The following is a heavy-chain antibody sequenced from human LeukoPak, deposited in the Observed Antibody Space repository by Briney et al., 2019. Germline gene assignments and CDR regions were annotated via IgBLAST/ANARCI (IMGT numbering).Heavy chain of an antibody. CDR3: ATKGSSSGYWYFDL. J-gene: IGHJ2*01. D-gene: IGHD6-19*01. Sequence: PGGSLRLSCAASGFTFSSYAMHWVRQAPGKGLEWVAVISYDGSNKYYADSVKGRFTISRDNSKNTLYLQMNSLRAEDTAVYNCATKGSSSGYWYFDLWGRGTLVTVSS. CDR1: GFTFSSYA. CDR2: ISYDGSNK. V-gene: IGHV3-30*04.